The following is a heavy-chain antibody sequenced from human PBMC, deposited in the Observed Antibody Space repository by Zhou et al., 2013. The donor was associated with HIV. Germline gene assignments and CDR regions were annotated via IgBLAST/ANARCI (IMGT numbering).Heavy chain of an antibody. V-gene: IGHV1-46*01. CDR2: INPSGGST. D-gene: IGHD7-27*01. J-gene: IGHJ4*02. CDR3: ARAALGPGRNSFDY. Sequence: QVRLLQSGAEVKKPGASVKVSCEASGYTFTAYYIHWVRQAPGQGLEWMGIINPSGGSTSYAQKFQGRVTMTSDTSTSTVYMEVSSLRSADTAVYYCARAALGPGRNSFDYWGQGTLVTVSS. CDR1: GYTFTAYY.